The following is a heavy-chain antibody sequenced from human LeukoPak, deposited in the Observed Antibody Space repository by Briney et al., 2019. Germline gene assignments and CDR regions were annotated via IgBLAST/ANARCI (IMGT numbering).Heavy chain of an antibody. CDR1: GYTFSSFY. J-gene: IGHJ3*02. CDR2: INPSGGST. D-gene: IGHD1-1*01. Sequence: ASVKVSCKASGYTFSSFYMHWVRQAPGQGLEWMGTINPSGGSTSYAQKFQGRVTMTRDTSTSTVYMELSSLRSEDTAVYYCARGGRGEGTGTTRVAFDIWGQGTMVTVSS. CDR3: ARGGRGEGTGTTRVAFDI. V-gene: IGHV1-46*01.